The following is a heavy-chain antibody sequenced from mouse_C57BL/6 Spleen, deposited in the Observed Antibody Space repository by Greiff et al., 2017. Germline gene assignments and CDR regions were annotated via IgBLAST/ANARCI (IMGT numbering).Heavy chain of an antibody. D-gene: IGHD2-4*01. J-gene: IGHJ2*01. CDR2: ISSGSSTI. V-gene: IGHV5-17*01. Sequence: DVMLVESGGGLVKPGGSLKLSCAASGFTFSDYGMHWVRQAPEKGLEWVAYISSGSSTIYYADTVKGRFTISRDNAKNTLFLQMTSLRSEDTAMYYCARAPIYYDYDYFDYWGQGTTLTVSS. CDR1: GFTFSDYG. CDR3: ARAPIYYDYDYFDY.